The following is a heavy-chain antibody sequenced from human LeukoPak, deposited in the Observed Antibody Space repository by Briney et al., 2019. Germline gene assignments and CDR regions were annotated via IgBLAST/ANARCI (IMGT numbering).Heavy chain of an antibody. D-gene: IGHD5-24*01. J-gene: IGHJ4*02. CDR2: INPNSGGT. Sequence: ASVKVSCKASGYTFTGYYMHWVRQAPGQGLEWRRWINPNSGGTNYAQKFQGRVTMTRDTSISTAYMELSRLRSDDTAVYYCARPREMATIKTDFDYWGQGTLVTVSS. V-gene: IGHV1-2*02. CDR1: GYTFTGYY. CDR3: ARPREMATIKTDFDY.